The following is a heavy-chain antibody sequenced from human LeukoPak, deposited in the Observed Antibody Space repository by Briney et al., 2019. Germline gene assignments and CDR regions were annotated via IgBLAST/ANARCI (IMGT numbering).Heavy chain of an antibody. D-gene: IGHD2-2*01. CDR2: ICSTSRCI. CDR3: VRHGDTDSCLAN. CDR1: GFTFSSYS. V-gene: IGHV3-21*01. Sequence: KAGGSLRLSCAASGFTFSSYSMNLVRQAPGKGLEWVSSICSTSRCIFYADSVKGRFTISRDNAKSSLYLQMNDLRAEDTAVYYCVRHGDTDSCLANWGQGTLVTVSS. J-gene: IGHJ4*02.